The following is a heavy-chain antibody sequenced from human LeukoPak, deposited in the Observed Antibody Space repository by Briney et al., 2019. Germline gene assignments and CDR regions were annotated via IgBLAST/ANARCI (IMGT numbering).Heavy chain of an antibody. CDR3: ARGYASGSYQIPFLEY. D-gene: IGHD3-10*01. V-gene: IGHV7-4-1*02. CDR2: INTNTGNP. J-gene: IGHJ4*02. Sequence: ASVKVSCKASGYTFISYAMNWVRQAPGQGLEWMGWINTNTGNPTYAQGFTGRFVFSLDTSVSTAYLQISSLKAEDTAVYYCARGYASGSYQIPFLEYWGQGTLVTVSS. CDR1: GYTFISYA.